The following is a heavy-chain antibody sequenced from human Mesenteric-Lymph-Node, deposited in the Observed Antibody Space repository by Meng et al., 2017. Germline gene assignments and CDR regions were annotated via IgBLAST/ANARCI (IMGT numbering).Heavy chain of an antibody. Sequence: QEQLVQSGAAVKKPGDSAQVSCRASGYTFTMYEINWGRQATGQGLEWMGRISPNSGGTVYAHKFQGRVTMTRDTSITTAYMELSSLRSDDTAVYYCARGFDYWGQGTLVTVSS. CDR1: GYTFTMYE. CDR3: ARGFDY. V-gene: IGHV1-2*06. CDR2: ISPNSGGT. J-gene: IGHJ4*02.